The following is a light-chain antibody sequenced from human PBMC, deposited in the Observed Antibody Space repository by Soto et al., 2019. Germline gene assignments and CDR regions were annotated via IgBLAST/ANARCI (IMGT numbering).Light chain of an antibody. CDR2: DAS. J-gene: IGKJ4*02. Sequence: EILLTQSPATLSLSPGERATLSCRASQSVSSYLAWYQQKTGQAPRLLIYDASNSATGIPARFSGSGSGTDFTLTISSVEPEDFVVYYLQQRSNLPLTFGGGMKVEI. V-gene: IGKV3-11*01. CDR3: QQRSNLPLT. CDR1: QSVSSY.